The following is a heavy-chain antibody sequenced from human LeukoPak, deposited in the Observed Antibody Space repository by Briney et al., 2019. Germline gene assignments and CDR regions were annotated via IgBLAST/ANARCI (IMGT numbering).Heavy chain of an antibody. Sequence: PAETLSLTCTVSGGSISGYYWSWIRQSPGKGLEWIGYIYYSGSTNYNPSLKSRVTMSVDTSKNHFSLKVSSVTAADTAVYYCARAVVVAATVKWFDPWGQGTLVTVSS. CDR1: GGSISGYY. CDR2: IYYSGST. D-gene: IGHD2-15*01. J-gene: IGHJ5*02. CDR3: ARAVVVAATVKWFDP. V-gene: IGHV4-59*01.